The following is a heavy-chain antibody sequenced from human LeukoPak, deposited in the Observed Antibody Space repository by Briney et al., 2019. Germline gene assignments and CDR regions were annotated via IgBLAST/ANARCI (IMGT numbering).Heavy chain of an antibody. D-gene: IGHD3-10*02. CDR3: AELGITMIGGV. CDR2: ISSSGSTI. J-gene: IGHJ6*04. V-gene: IGHV3-48*04. CDR1: GFTFSSYS. Sequence: GGSLRLSCAASGFTFSSYSMNWVRQAPGKVLEWVSYISSSGSTIYYADSVKGRFTISRDNAKNSLYLQMNSLRAEDTAVYYCAELGITMIGGVWGKGTTVTISS.